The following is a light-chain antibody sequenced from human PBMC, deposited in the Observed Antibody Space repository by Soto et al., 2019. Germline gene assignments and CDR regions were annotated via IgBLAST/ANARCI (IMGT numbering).Light chain of an antibody. CDR1: RSISNY. Sequence: DIQMTQSPSSLSASVGDAVSLTCRASRSISNYLNWYQQKPGRAPKLLISGASSLQRGVPSRVSGSGSGTTFTLTITSLQPDDFAIYFCQQSYTAPYTFGPGTKVDIK. V-gene: IGKV1-39*01. CDR2: GAS. J-gene: IGKJ3*01. CDR3: QQSYTAPYT.